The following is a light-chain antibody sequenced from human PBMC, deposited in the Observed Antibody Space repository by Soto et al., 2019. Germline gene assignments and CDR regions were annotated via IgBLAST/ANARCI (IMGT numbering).Light chain of an antibody. Sequence: QSALTQPASVSGSPGQSITISCTGTSSDVGGYNYVSWYQQHPGKAPQLMIYEVSNRPSGVSNRFSGSKSGNTASLTISGLQAEDEAEYYCSSYTSSSTLYVFGTGTKLTVL. J-gene: IGLJ1*01. CDR2: EVS. CDR3: SSYTSSSTLYV. CDR1: SSDVGGYNY. V-gene: IGLV2-14*01.